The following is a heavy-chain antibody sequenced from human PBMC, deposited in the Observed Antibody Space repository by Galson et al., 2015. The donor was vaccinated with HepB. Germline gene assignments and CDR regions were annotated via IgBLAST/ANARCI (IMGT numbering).Heavy chain of an antibody. Sequence: CAISGDSVSSNSAAWNWIRQSPSRGLEWLGRTYYRSKWYNDYAVSVKSRITINPDTSKNQFSLQLNSVTPEDTAVYYCAREGYIAPLVRPRWFDPWGQGTLVTVSS. CDR1: GDSVSSNSAA. D-gene: IGHD6-13*01. CDR2: TYYRSKWYN. J-gene: IGHJ5*02. V-gene: IGHV6-1*01. CDR3: AREGYIAPLVRPRWFDP.